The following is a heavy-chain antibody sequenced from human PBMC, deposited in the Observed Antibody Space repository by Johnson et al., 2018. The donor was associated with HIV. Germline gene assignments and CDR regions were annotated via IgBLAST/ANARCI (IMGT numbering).Heavy chain of an antibody. V-gene: IGHV3-30*18. Sequence: QVQLVESGGGVVQPGRSLRLSCAASGFTFSSYGMLWVRQAPGKGLEWVAVISYDGSNKYYADSVKGRFTISRDNSKNTLYLQMNSLRAEDTAVYYCAKGFFELDDAFDIWGQGTMVTVSS. D-gene: IGHD3/OR15-3a*01. CDR2: ISYDGSNK. J-gene: IGHJ3*02. CDR3: AKGFFELDDAFDI. CDR1: GFTFSSYG.